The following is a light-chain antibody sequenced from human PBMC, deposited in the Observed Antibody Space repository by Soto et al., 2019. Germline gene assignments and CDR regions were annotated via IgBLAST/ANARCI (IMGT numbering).Light chain of an antibody. V-gene: IGLV2-23*03. Sequence: QSALTQPASVSGSPGQSITISCTGTSSDVGGYNLVSWYQQHPGKAPKVVIYDGNKRPSGISYRFSASKSGNTASLTISGLRTADEADYYCCSYAGHSTFVFGSGTKVTV. CDR1: SSDVGGYNL. CDR2: DGN. CDR3: CSYAGHSTFV. J-gene: IGLJ1*01.